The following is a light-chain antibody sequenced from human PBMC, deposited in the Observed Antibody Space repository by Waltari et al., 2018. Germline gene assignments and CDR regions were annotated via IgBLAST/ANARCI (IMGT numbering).Light chain of an antibody. CDR1: QSVRSY. J-gene: IGKJ4*01. Sequence: IVLTQSPATLSWSPGERATLSCRASQSVRSYLAWYQQQPGQAPRLLIYYASNRATGIPSSFSGSGSGPAFTLTISSLEPEDFAVYYCQQRSNWPFAFGGGTKVEIK. CDR2: YAS. CDR3: QQRSNWPFA. V-gene: IGKV3-11*01.